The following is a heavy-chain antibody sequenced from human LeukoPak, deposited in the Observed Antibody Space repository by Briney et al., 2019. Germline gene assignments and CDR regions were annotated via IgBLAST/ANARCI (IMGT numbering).Heavy chain of an antibody. CDR1: GRSISSYY. CDR3: AGVVGGVLLWLGEPYYFDY. V-gene: IGHV4-59*01. CDR2: NYYSGIT. J-gene: IGHJ4*02. Sequence: SETLSLTHTVWGRSISSYYWSWIRHPPGKGLEWIGYNYYSGITTYNPSLKSRVTISVGASRNQFSLKLSSVTAAETVGYYCAGVVGGVLLWLGEPYYFDYWGQGTLVTVSS. D-gene: IGHD3-10*01.